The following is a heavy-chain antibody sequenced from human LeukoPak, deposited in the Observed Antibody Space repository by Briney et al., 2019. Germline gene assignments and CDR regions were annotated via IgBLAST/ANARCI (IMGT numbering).Heavy chain of an antibody. CDR1: GFTFSSYS. J-gene: IGHJ6*02. CDR3: ARDLMLLWLGEGEDGMDV. D-gene: IGHD3-10*01. CDR2: INSSSSYI. V-gene: IGHV3-21*01. Sequence: GGSLRLSCVASGFTFSSYSMNWVRQAPGKGLEWVSAINSSSSYIYYADSVRGRFIISRDNAKNSLYLEMNSLRDEDRAVYYCARDLMLLWLGEGEDGMDVWGQGTTVTVSS.